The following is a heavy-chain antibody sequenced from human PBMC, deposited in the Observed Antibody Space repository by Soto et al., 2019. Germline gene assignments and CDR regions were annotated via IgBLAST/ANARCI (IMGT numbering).Heavy chain of an antibody. CDR1: GFTFSSYA. CDR2: ISGGGGST. J-gene: IGHJ6*02. CDR3: AKGAAAGFYYYYGMDV. V-gene: IGHV3-23*01. D-gene: IGHD6-13*01. Sequence: PGGSLRLSCTASGFTFSSYAMSWVRQAPGKGLEWVSAISGGGGSTYYADSVKGRFTISRDNSKNTLYPQMNSLRAEDTAVYYCAKGAAAGFYYYYGMDVWGQGTTVTVSS.